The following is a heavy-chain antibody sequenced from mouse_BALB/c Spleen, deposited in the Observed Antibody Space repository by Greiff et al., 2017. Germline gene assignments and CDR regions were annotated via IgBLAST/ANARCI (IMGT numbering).Heavy chain of an antibody. J-gene: IGHJ3*01. Sequence: QVQLKESGAELVRPGTSVKISCKASGYTFTNYWLGWVKQRPGHGLEWIGDIYPGGGYTNYNEKFKGKATLTADTSSSTAYMQLSSLTSEDSAVYFCASQGYGNYVRFAYWGQGTLVTVSA. CDR1: GYTFTNYW. CDR2: IYPGGGYT. V-gene: IGHV1-63*02. D-gene: IGHD2-10*02. CDR3: ASQGYGNYVRFAY.